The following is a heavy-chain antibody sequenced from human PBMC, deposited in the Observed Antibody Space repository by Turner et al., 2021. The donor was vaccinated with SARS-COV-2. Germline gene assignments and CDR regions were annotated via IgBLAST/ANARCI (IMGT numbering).Heavy chain of an antibody. V-gene: IGHV3-7*01. J-gene: IGHJ4*02. CDR1: GFTFSSYW. Sequence: EVQLVESGGGLVQPGGSLRLSCAASGFTFSSYWMSWVRQAPGKGLEGVANIKQDGSEKYYVDSVKGRFTISRDNAKNSLYLQMNSLRAEDTAVYYCARDQGVTTGPFDYWGQGTLVTVSS. CDR3: ARDQGVTTGPFDY. CDR2: IKQDGSEK. D-gene: IGHD4-4*01.